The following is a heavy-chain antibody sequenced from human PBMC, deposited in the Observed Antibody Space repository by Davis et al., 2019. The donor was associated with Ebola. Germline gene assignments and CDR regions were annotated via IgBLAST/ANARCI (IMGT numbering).Heavy chain of an antibody. Sequence: AASVKVSCKASGYTFTSYAMNWVRQAPGQGLEWMGIINPSGGSTSYAQKFQGRVTMTRDTSTSTVYMEVGILRSDDTAVYYCARAQFPTTSDHWGQGTLVTVSS. CDR3: ARAQFPTTSDH. V-gene: IGHV1-46*01. D-gene: IGHD1-1*01. CDR1: GYTFTSYA. CDR2: INPSGGST. J-gene: IGHJ4*02.